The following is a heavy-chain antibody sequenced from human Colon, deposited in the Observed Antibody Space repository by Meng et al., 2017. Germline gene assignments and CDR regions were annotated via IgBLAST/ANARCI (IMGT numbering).Heavy chain of an antibody. D-gene: IGHD2/OR15-2a*01. CDR1: GYAFTSYE. V-gene: IGHV1-8*01. CDR2: MNPTSDKT. Sequence: QLQLVQSGAEVKKPGASLKVSCKASGYAFTSYEINWVRQAPGQGLECMGWMNPTSDKTASAQHFLGRVTMTRNTPINTAYMELTSLRFDDTAVYYCARDRIGGFDLWGQGTLVTVSS. CDR3: ARDRIGGFDL. J-gene: IGHJ4*02.